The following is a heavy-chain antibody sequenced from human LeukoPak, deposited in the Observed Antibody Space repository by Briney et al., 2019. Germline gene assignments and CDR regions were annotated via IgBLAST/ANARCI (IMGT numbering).Heavy chain of an antibody. J-gene: IGHJ3*02. D-gene: IGHD1-26*01. V-gene: IGHV4-34*01. CDR3: ARMGVGATADAFDT. CDR2: INHSGST. CDR1: GGSFSGYY. Sequence: KPSETLSLACAVYGGSFSGYYWSWIRQPPGKGLEWIGEINHSGSTNYNPSLKSRVTISVDTSKNQFSLKLSSVTAADTAVYYCARMGVGATADAFDTWGQGTMVTVSS.